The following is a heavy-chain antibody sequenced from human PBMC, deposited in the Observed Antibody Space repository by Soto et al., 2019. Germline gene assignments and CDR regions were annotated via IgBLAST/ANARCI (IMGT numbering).Heavy chain of an antibody. J-gene: IGHJ4*02. CDR2: ISAYNGNK. CDR1: GYTFTNYG. CDR3: ARDSPPVDY. Sequence: QVQLVQSGAEVKKPGASVKVSCKASGYTFTNYGMSWVRQAPGQGLEWMGWISAYNGNKKYAQKVQGRVTITTDTSTRTAYMELRSLRSDDTAVYYCARDSPPVDYWGQGTLVTVSS. V-gene: IGHV1-18*01.